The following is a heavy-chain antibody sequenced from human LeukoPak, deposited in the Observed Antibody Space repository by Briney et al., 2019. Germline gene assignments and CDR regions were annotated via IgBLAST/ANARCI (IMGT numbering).Heavy chain of an antibody. CDR2: INHSGST. CDR3: ARGNTADAFDI. CDR1: GGSFIGYY. V-gene: IGHV4-34*01. Sequence: PSETLSLTCAVYGGSFIGYYWNWIRQPPGKGLEWIGEINHSGSTNYIPSLKSRVTISVDTSKNQFSLKLSSVTAADTAVYYCARGNTADAFDIWGQGTMVTVSS. J-gene: IGHJ3*02.